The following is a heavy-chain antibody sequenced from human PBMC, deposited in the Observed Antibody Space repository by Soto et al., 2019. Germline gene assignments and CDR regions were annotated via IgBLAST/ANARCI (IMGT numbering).Heavy chain of an antibody. CDR3: ARTKGLRRHGAMYI. D-gene: IGHD1-26*01. V-gene: IGHV4-34*01. CDR2: INHSGST. Sequence: QVQLHQWGAGLLKPSETLSLTCTIYNGSFSGYYWGWLRQPPGKGLEWIGHINHSGSTTYNPSLKSRVTIAVDTSENHFSLRLSSMTAADTAVYYCARTKGLRRHGAMYIWGQGTMVTISS. J-gene: IGHJ3*02. CDR1: NGSFSGYY.